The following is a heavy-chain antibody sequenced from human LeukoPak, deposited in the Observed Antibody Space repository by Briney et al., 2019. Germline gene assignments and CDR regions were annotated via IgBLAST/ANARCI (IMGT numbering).Heavy chain of an antibody. Sequence: GGSLRLSCAASGFTFSSYEMNWVRQAPGKGLEWVSYISSSGSTIYYADSVKGRFTISRDNAKNSLYLQMNSLRAEDTAVYYCARAFQSLGGLSLPDYWGQGTLVTVSS. D-gene: IGHD3-16*02. CDR3: ARAFQSLGGLSLPDY. CDR2: ISSSGSTI. V-gene: IGHV3-48*03. J-gene: IGHJ4*02. CDR1: GFTFSSYE.